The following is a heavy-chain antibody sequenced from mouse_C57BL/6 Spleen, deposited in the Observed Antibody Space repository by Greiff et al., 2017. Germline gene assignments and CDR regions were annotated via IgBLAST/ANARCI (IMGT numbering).Heavy chain of an antibody. CDR3: ARWGGSSGNWYFDV. V-gene: IGHV1-50*01. CDR2: IDPSDSYT. CDR1: GYTFTSYW. D-gene: IGHD1-1*01. J-gene: IGHJ1*03. Sequence: QVQLQQPGAELVKPGASVKLSCKASGYTFTSYWMQWVKQRPGQGLEWIGEIDPSDSYTNYNQKFKGKATLTVDTSSSTAYMQLSSLTSEDSAVYYCARWGGSSGNWYFDVWGTGTTVTVSS.